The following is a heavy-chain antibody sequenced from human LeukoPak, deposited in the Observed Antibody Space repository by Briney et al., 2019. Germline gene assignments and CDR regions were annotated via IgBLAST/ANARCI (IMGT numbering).Heavy chain of an antibody. J-gene: IGHJ6*03. CDR1: GYSISSGYY. D-gene: IGHD3-10*01. CDR3: ARLTKNDSGTYRFGKKKRGYMDV. Sequence: SETLSLTCTVSGYSISSGYYWGWIRPPPGKGLEWIGEMNHSGSTNYNPSLKSRVTISVDTSKNQFSLKLSSVTAADTAVYYCARLTKNDSGTYRFGKKKRGYMDVWGKGTTVTISS. V-gene: IGHV4-38-2*02. CDR2: MNHSGST.